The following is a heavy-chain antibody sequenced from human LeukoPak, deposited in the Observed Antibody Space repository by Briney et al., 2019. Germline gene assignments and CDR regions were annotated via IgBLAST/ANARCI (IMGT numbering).Heavy chain of an antibody. CDR3: ARLTPYSGSPLGDY. Sequence: SETLSLTCTVSGGSISSSSNFWGWIRQPPGKGLEWIGSISYSGSTYYNPSLKSRVTISVDTSKNQFSLKLSSATAADTAVYYCARLTPYSGSPLGDYWGQGTLVTVSS. J-gene: IGHJ4*02. D-gene: IGHD1-26*01. V-gene: IGHV4-39*01. CDR1: GGSISSSSNF. CDR2: ISYSGST.